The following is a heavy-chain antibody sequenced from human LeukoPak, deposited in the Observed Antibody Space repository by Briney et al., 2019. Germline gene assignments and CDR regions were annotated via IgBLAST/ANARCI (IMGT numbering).Heavy chain of an antibody. D-gene: IGHD6-13*01. CDR3: TRALPNSSSWSRWFDP. CDR1: GFTFSGSA. J-gene: IGHJ5*02. CDR2: IRSKANSYAT. V-gene: IGHV3-73*01. Sequence: GGSLRLSCAASGFTFSGSAMHWVRQASGKGLEWVGRIRSKANSYATAYAASVKGRFTISRDDSKNTAYLQMNSLKTEDTAVHYCTRALPNSSSWSRWFDPWGQGTLVTVSS.